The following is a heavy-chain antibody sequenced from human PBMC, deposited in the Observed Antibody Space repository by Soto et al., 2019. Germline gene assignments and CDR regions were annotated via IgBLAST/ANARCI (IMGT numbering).Heavy chain of an antibody. CDR1: GDSVSINSAA. CDR2: TYYRSKRYN. J-gene: IGHJ6*02. CDR3: ARDPSSSWPNSVSYYYGMDV. V-gene: IGHV6-1*01. D-gene: IGHD6-13*01. Sequence: PSRTLSLTCAISGDSVSINSAAWNWIRQSPSRGLEWLGRTYYRSKRYNDYAVSVKSRITINPDTSKNHFSLQLNSVTPEDTAVYYCARDPSSSWPNSVSYYYGMDVWGQGTTVTVSS.